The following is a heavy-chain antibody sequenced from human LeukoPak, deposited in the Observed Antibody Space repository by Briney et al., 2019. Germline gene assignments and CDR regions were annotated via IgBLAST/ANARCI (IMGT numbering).Heavy chain of an antibody. CDR1: GGSISSGGYY. J-gene: IGHJ5*02. CDR3: ARSRNDFWSGYYPNNWFDP. V-gene: IGHV4-31*03. Sequence: SETLSLTCTVSGGSISSGGYYWSWIRQHPGKGLEWIGYIYYSGSTYYNPSLKSRVTISVDTSKNQFSLKLSSVTAAATAVYYCARSRNDFWSGYYPNNWFDPWAREPWSPSPQ. CDR2: IYYSGST. D-gene: IGHD3-3*01.